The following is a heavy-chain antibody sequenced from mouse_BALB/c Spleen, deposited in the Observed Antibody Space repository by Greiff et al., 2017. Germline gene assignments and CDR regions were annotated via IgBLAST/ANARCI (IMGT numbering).Heavy chain of an antibody. CDR3: ARGTTSTWFAY. V-gene: IGHV1-19*01. CDR2: VNPYNGGT. CDR1: GYTFTDYY. Sequence: VQLQQSGPELVKPGASVKMSCKASGYTFTDYYMDWVKQSHGESFEWIGRVNPYNGGTSYNQKFKGKATLTVDKSSSTAYMELNSLTSEDSAVYYCARGTTSTWFAYWGQGTLVTVSA. D-gene: IGHD2-14*01. J-gene: IGHJ3*01.